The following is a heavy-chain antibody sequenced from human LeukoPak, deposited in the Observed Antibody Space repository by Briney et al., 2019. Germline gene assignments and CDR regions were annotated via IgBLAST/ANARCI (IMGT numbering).Heavy chain of an antibody. V-gene: IGHV3-33*01. Sequence: GGSLRLSCAASGFTFSSYGMPWVRQAPGKGLEWVAVIWYDGSNKYYADSVKGRFTISRDNSKNTLYLQMNSLRAEDTAVYYCARDLRAVSFDYWGQGTLVTVSS. J-gene: IGHJ4*02. CDR2: IWYDGSNK. CDR1: GFTFSSYG. CDR3: ARDLRAVSFDY. D-gene: IGHD5/OR15-5a*01.